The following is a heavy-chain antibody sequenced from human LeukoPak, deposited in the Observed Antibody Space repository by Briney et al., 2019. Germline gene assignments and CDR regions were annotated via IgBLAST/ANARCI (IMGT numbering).Heavy chain of an antibody. CDR3: AKGPIQRSGGLRRVCYFDY. J-gene: IGHJ4*02. V-gene: IGHV3-33*06. CDR1: GFTFSSYG. CDR2: IWYDGSNK. Sequence: PGRSLRLSCAASGFTFSSYGMHRVRQAPGKGLEWVAVIWYDGSNKYYADSVKGRFTISRDNSKNTLYLQMNTLRAEDTAVYYCAKGPIQRSGGLRRVCYFDYWGQGTLVTVSS. D-gene: IGHD5-12*01.